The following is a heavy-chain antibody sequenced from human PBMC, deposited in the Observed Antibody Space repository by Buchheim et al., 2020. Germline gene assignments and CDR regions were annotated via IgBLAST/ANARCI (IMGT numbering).Heavy chain of an antibody. CDR1: GFTFSSYA. D-gene: IGHD3-9*01. J-gene: IGHJ4*02. CDR3: ARDRGGDILTGFGSGDY. V-gene: IGHV3-30*04. CDR2: ISYDGSNK. Sequence: QVQLVESGGGVVQPGRSLRLSCAASGFTFSSYAMHWVRQAPGKGLEWVAVISYDGSNKYYVDSVKGRYTLSRDNSKNTLYLQMNSRRAEDTAVYYCARDRGGDILTGFGSGDYWGQGTL.